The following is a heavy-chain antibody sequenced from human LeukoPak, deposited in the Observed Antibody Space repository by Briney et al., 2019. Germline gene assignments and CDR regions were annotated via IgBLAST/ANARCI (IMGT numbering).Heavy chain of an antibody. CDR1: GYSFTSYG. V-gene: IGHV1-18*01. CDR3: AKTTHGVGPTGLNP. J-gene: IGHJ5*02. CDR2: ISAYNGNT. Sequence: ASVKVSCKASGYSFTSYGITWVRQAPGQGLEWMGWISAYNGNTNYAQKFQGRVTLTTDSSTNTAFIDLRTLTSDDTAVYYCAKTTHGVGPTGLNPWGQGTLVIVSS. D-gene: IGHD1-26*01.